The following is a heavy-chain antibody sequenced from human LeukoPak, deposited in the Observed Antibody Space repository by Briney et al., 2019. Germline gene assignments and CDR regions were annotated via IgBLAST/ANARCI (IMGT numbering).Heavy chain of an antibody. V-gene: IGHV1-69*13. Sequence: ASVNVSCKASGGTFSSYAISWVRQAPGQGLEWMGGIIPIFGTANYAQKFQGRVTITADESTSTAYMELSSLRSEDTAVYYCARGQDSYGRSDYWGQGTLVTVSS. CDR2: IIPIFGTA. D-gene: IGHD5-18*01. CDR1: GGTFSSYA. CDR3: ARGQDSYGRSDY. J-gene: IGHJ4*02.